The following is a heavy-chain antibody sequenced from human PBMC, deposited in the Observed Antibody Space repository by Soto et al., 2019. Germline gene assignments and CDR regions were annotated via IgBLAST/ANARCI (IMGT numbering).Heavy chain of an antibody. CDR2: IIPIFGTA. D-gene: IGHD3-22*01. CDR1: GGTFSSYA. CDR3: ARGLPYDSSGYLSAEYFQH. Sequence: QVQLVQSGAEVKKPGYSVKVSCKASGGTFSSYAISWVRQAPGQGLEWMGGIIPIFGTANYAQKFQGRVTMTADKSTSTAYMELSSLRSEDTAVYYCARGLPYDSSGYLSAEYFQHWGQGTLVTVSS. V-gene: IGHV1-69*06. J-gene: IGHJ1*01.